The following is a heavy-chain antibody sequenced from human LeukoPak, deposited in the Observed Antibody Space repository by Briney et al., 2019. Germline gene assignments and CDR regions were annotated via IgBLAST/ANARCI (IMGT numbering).Heavy chain of an antibody. CDR3: ARELVVVPGASGEYYYYGMDV. J-gene: IGHJ6*02. CDR1: GYTFTSYG. Sequence: ASVKVSCKASGYTFTSYGISWVRQAPGQGLKWMGWISAYNGNTNYAQKLQGRVTMTTDTSTSTAYMELRSPRSDDTAVYYCARELVVVPGASGEYYYYGMDVWGQGTTVTVSS. CDR2: ISAYNGNT. D-gene: IGHD2-2*01. V-gene: IGHV1-18*01.